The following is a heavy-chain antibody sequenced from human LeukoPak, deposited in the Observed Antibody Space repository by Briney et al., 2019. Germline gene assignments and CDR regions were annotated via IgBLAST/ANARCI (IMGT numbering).Heavy chain of an antibody. J-gene: IGHJ6*02. D-gene: IGHD6-19*01. CDR1: GFTFSSYS. CDR3: AKDRYSSGWYRFGYYYYGMDV. Sequence: GGSLRLSCAASGFTFSSYSMNWVRQAPGKGLEWVALISYDGSNKYYADSVKGRFTISRDNSKNTLYLQMNSLRAEDTAVYYCAKDRYSSGWYRFGYYYYGMDVWGQGTTVTVSS. V-gene: IGHV3-30*18. CDR2: ISYDGSNK.